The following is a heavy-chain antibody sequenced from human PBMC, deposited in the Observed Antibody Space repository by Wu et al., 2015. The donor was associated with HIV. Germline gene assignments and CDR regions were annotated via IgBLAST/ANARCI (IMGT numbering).Heavy chain of an antibody. D-gene: IGHD6-13*01. J-gene: IGHJ4*02. CDR2: IVPLFDAP. CDR1: GDGFTSYA. CDR3: TRSTFAGGSDTWYSFDK. V-gene: IGHV1-69*14. Sequence: QAQLVQLGAEVKKPGSSVKVTCKASGDGFTSYAVSWVRQAPGQGLEWMGRIVPLFDAPNYSQKFHDRLTITADRSTTTAYMELSNLKSEDTAVYFCTRSTFAGGSDTWYSFDKWGQGTLVSVSS.